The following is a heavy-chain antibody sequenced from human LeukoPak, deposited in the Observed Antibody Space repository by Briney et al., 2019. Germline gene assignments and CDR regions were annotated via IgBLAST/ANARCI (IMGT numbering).Heavy chain of an antibody. V-gene: IGHV3-33*01. D-gene: IGHD3-16*01. J-gene: IGHJ3*02. Sequence: GRSLRLSCAASGFTFSSYGMHWVRQAPGKGLEWVAVIWYDGSNKYYADSVKGRFTISRDNSKNTLYLQMNSLRAEDTAVYCCARDGGAFDIWGQGTMVTVSS. CDR1: GFTFSSYG. CDR2: IWYDGSNK. CDR3: ARDGGAFDI.